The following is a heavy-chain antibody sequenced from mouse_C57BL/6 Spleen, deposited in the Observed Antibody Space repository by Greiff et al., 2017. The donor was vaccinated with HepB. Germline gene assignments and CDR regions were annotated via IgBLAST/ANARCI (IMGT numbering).Heavy chain of an antibody. J-gene: IGHJ3*01. V-gene: IGHV1-66*01. CDR2: INPGSGNT. Sequence: VQLQQSGRELVQPGASVKISCKASGYSFTSYYIHWVRQRPGQGLEWIGWINPGSGNTKYNDKLKGKATMTADKATSTAYMQLSSLTSEDTAVYACAGDRTWFAYWGQGTLVTVSA. CDR1: GYSFTSYY. CDR3: AGDRTWFAY.